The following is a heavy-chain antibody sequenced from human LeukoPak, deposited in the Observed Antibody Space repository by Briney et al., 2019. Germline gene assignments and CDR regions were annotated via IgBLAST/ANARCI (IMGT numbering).Heavy chain of an antibody. CDR1: GFTFSSYG. V-gene: IGHV3-30*02. D-gene: IGHD3-10*01. Sequence: GGSLRLSCAASGFTFSSYGMHWVRQAPGKGLEWVSFIRYDGSNEYYADSVRGRFTISRDNSKHTLYLQMNSLRAEDTAVYYCAKDGGVWFGESNDYWGQGTLVTVSS. CDR3: AKDGGVWFGESNDY. CDR2: IRYDGSNE. J-gene: IGHJ4*02.